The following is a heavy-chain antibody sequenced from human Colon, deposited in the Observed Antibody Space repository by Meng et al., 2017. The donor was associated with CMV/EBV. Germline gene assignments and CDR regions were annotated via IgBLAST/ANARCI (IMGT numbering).Heavy chain of an antibody. CDR2: SNGDGTVT. D-gene: IGHD2-15*01. Sequence: LSCVVSGFAFNNAWMHWVRQDPGKGLVWLPQSNGDGTVTGYADSVRGRFTISRDNAKNTLYLQMSGLRAEDTAVYYCARSGVLFALDYWGQGTLVTVSS. CDR3: ARSGVLFALDY. J-gene: IGHJ4*02. CDR1: GFAFNNAW. V-gene: IGHV3-74*01.